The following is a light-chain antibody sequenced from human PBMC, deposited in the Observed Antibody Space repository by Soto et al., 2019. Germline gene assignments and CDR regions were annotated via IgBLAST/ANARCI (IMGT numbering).Light chain of an antibody. CDR3: QQYGSSPWT. V-gene: IGKV3-20*01. J-gene: IGKJ1*01. CDR1: QSVSGN. CDR2: GAS. Sequence: DIVFTQSPGTLSLSPGDRATLSCRASQSVSGNLAWYQQKPGQAPRLLIYGASSRATGIPDRFSGSGSGTDFTLTISRLEPEDFAVYYCQQYGSSPWTFGQGTKVDIK.